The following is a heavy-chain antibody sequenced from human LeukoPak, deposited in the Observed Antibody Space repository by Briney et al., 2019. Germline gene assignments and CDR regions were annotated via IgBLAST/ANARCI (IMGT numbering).Heavy chain of an antibody. V-gene: IGHV3-23*01. CDR2: ISGSGGST. J-gene: IGHJ4*02. D-gene: IGHD3-3*01. CDR3: ARGHDFWSGSKASGLDY. Sequence: GGSLRLSCAASGFTFSSYGMSWVRQAPGKGLEWVSAISGSGGSTYYADSVKGRFTISRDNSKNTLYLQMNSLRAEDTAVYYCARGHDFWSGSKASGLDYWGQGTLVTVSS. CDR1: GFTFSSYG.